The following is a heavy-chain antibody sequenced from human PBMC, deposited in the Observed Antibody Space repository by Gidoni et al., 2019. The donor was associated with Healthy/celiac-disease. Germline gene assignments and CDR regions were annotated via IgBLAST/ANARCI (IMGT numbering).Heavy chain of an antibody. V-gene: IGHV4-31*03. J-gene: IGHJ2*01. CDR1: GGSISSGGYY. Sequence: QVQLQESGPGLVKPSQTLSLTCTVSGGSISSGGYYWSWIRQHPGKGLEWIGYIYYSGSTYYNPSLKSRVTIAVDTSKNQFSLKLSSVTAADTAVYYCAREIQLWSDYWYFDLWGRGTLVTVSS. CDR2: IYYSGST. CDR3: AREIQLWSDYWYFDL. D-gene: IGHD5-18*01.